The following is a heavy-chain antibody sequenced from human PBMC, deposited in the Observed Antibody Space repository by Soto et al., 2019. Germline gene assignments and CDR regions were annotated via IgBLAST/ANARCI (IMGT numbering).Heavy chain of an antibody. V-gene: IGHV3-74*01. CDR1: GFTFSSYS. CDR2: ISDGSST. D-gene: IGHD3-9*01. CDR3: ARTLTGYRLGY. J-gene: IGHJ4*02. Sequence: PGGSLRLSCAASGFTFSSYSMNWVRQAPGKGLEWVSYISDGSSTSYADSVKGRFTISRDNAKNTLYLQMNSLRAEDTAVYYCARTLTGYRLGYWGQGTLVTVSS.